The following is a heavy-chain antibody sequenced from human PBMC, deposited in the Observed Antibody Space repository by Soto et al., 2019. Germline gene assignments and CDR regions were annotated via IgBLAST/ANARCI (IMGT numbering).Heavy chain of an antibody. V-gene: IGHV1-18*01. J-gene: IGHJ6*01. CDR2: ISGYNGDT. D-gene: IGHD2-8*01. CDR3: AKNGHPPYYYYGMDV. Sequence: QGQLVQSGPEAKKPGASVKVSCKASGYTFSRYGISWVRQAPGQGLEWMGWISGYNGDTKYAQKVQGRVSMTIDTSTYTAYRELSSLTSDDTAIYYCAKNGHPPYYYYGMDVWGQGTTVTVSS. CDR1: GYTFSRYG.